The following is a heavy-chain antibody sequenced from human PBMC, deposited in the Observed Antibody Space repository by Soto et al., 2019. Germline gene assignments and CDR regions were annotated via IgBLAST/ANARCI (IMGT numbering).Heavy chain of an antibody. V-gene: IGHV3-72*01. CDR2: SKNKADSYTT. CDR1: GFTFSDHY. D-gene: IGHD3-10*01. CDR3: TVWGSGNDFGAA. Sequence: EVQLVESGGGLVQPGGSLRLSCAASGFTFSDHYMDWVRQAPGKGLEWVGRSKNKADSYTTEYAASVKGRFTISRDGSTTSLLLQMNSLKTEDTAVYYCTVWGSGNDFGAAWGQGILVTVSS. J-gene: IGHJ4*02.